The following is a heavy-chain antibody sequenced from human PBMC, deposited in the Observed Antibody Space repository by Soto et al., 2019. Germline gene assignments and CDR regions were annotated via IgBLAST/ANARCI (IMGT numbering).Heavy chain of an antibody. Sequence: QITLKESGPTLVKPTQTLTLTCTFSGFSLSTSGVGVGWIRQPPGKALEWLALIYWDDDKRYSPSLKSRLTITKDTSKNQVVLTMTNMDPVDTATYSCAHSAGDSSGYWGRVDYWGQGTLVTVSS. CDR2: IYWDDDK. CDR1: GFSLSTSGVG. J-gene: IGHJ4*02. V-gene: IGHV2-5*02. D-gene: IGHD3-22*01. CDR3: AHSAGDSSGYWGRVDY.